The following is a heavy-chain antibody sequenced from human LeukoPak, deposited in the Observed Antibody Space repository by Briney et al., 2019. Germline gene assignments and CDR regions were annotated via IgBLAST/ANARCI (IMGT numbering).Heavy chain of an antibody. J-gene: IGHJ4*02. V-gene: IGHV4-59*11. Sequence: PSETLSLTCTVSGGSISSHYWSWLRQPPGKGLEWIGYIYYSGSTNYNPSLKSRVTISVDTSKNQFSLKLSSVTAADTAVYYCAREEYSSGGSGAFDYWGQGTLVTVSS. D-gene: IGHD6-19*01. CDR1: GGSISSHY. CDR2: IYYSGST. CDR3: AREEYSSGGSGAFDY.